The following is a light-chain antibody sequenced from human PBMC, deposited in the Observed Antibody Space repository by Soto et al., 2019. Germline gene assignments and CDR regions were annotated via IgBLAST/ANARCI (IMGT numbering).Light chain of an antibody. CDR1: SGHSTYI. CDR2: LEGSGTY. V-gene: IGLV4-60*03. J-gene: IGLJ3*02. CDR3: ETWDSNIWV. Sequence: QLVLTQSSSASASLGSSVRLTCTLSSGHSTYIIAWHQQQPGKAPRYLMKLEGSGTYNKGSGVPDRFSGSSSGADRYLTISNLQSEGEADYYCETWDSNIWVFGGGTKLTVL.